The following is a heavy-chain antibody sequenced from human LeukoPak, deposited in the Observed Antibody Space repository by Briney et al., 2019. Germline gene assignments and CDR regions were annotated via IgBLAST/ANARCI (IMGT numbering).Heavy chain of an antibody. CDR2: IYPGDSDT. CDR3: ARGSVEMATITADY. Sequence: GASLKISCKGSGYSFTSYWIGWVRQMPGKGLEWMGIIYPGDSDTRYSPSFQGQVTISADKSISTAYLQWSSLQASDTGMYYCARGSVEMATITADYWGQGTLVTVSS. J-gene: IGHJ4*02. CDR1: GYSFTSYW. D-gene: IGHD5-24*01. V-gene: IGHV5-51*01.